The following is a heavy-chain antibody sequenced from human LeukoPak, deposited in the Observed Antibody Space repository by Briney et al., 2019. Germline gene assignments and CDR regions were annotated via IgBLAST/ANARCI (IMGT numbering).Heavy chain of an antibody. CDR1: GFTFSSYA. CDR3: AKDVIAVAGTHRYYYYYGMDV. D-gene: IGHD6-19*01. J-gene: IGHJ6*02. CDR2: ISYDGSNK. Sequence: GGSLRLSCAASGFTFSSYAMHWVRQAPGKGLEWVAVISYDGSNKYYADSVKGRFTISRDNSKNTLYLQMNSLRAEDAAVYYCAKDVIAVAGTHRYYYYYGMDVWGQGTTVTASS. V-gene: IGHV3-30*04.